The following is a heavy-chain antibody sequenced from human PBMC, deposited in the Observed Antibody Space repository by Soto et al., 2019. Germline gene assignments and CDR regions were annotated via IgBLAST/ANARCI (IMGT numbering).Heavy chain of an antibody. CDR2: NSYSGRT. J-gene: IGHJ5*02. CDR3: ARQTVVVLPNLRELHWFAP. V-gene: IGHV4-59*08. CDR1: GGSISSYF. Sequence: QVQLQESGPGLVRPSETLSLTCTLSGGSISSYFWSWIRQPPGKGLEWIGYNSYSGRTNYNPSLKTRVTIPVDTSENLFSLKLSFVAAADTAMYYCARQTVVVLPNLRELHWFAPWGQGPLVSVSS. D-gene: IGHD1-26*01.